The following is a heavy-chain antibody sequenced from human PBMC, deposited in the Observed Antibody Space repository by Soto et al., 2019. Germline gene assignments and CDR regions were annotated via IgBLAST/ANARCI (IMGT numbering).Heavy chain of an antibody. D-gene: IGHD2-21*01. J-gene: IGHJ6*03. CDR3: TRGPFRHVYYYYYMDV. CDR2: IRSKAYGGTT. V-gene: IGHV3-49*03. CDR1: GFTFGDYA. Sequence: GGSLRLSCTASGFTFGDYAMSWFRQAPGKGLEWVGFIRSKAYGGTTEYAASVKGRFTISRDDSKSIAYLQMNSLKTEDTAVYYCTRGPFRHVYYYYYMDVWGQGTTVTVSS.